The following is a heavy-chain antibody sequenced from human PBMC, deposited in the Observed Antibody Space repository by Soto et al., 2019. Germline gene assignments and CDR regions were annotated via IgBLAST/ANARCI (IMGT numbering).Heavy chain of an antibody. Sequence: SVKVSCKASGGTFSSYAIGWVRQAPGQGLEWMGGIIPIFGTANYAQKFQGRVTITADESTSTAYMELSSLRSEDTAVYYCARPARDGYNYEYYFDYWGQGTLVTVSS. J-gene: IGHJ4*02. CDR1: GGTFSSYA. CDR3: ARPARDGYNYEYYFDY. V-gene: IGHV1-69*13. CDR2: IIPIFGTA. D-gene: IGHD5-12*01.